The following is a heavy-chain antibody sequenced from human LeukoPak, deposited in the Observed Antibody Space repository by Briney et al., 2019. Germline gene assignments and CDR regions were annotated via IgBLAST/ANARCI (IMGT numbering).Heavy chain of an antibody. J-gene: IGHJ4*02. Sequence: ASVKVSCKASGNTFTSYGISWVRQAPGQGLEWMGWISAYNGNTNYAQKLQGRVTMTTDTSTSTAYMELRSLRSDDTAVYYCAASDYGDVFDYWGQGTLVTVSS. CDR2: ISAYNGNT. CDR1: GNTFTSYG. V-gene: IGHV1-18*04. D-gene: IGHD4-17*01. CDR3: AASDYGDVFDY.